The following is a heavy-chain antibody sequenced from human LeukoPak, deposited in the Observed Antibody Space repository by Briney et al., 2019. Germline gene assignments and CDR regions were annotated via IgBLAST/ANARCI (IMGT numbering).Heavy chain of an antibody. J-gene: IGHJ6*03. V-gene: IGHV1-18*01. CDR1: GYTFTIYG. Sequence: ASVKVSCKASGYTFTIYGISWVRQPPGQGFECMGCLSAYNGNTNYAQKLQGRVTMTTDTSTSTAYMELRSLRSDDTAVYYCARVFRQLWLRGEYYYMDVWGKGTTVTAAS. D-gene: IGHD5-18*01. CDR3: ARVFRQLWLRGEYYYMDV. CDR2: LSAYNGNT.